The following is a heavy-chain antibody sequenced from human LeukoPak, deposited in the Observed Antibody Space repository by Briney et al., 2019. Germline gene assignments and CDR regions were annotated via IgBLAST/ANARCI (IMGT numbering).Heavy chain of an antibody. D-gene: IGHD4-11*01. CDR3: AREPATVSYPNYYYYYMDV. Sequence: PGGSLRLSCAASGFTFSDYYMSWIRQAPGKGLEWVSYISSSGSTIYYADSVKGRFTISRDNAKNSLYLQMNSLRAEDTAVYYCAREPATVSYPNYYYYYMDVWGKGTTVTVSS. V-gene: IGHV3-11*04. CDR1: GFTFSDYY. J-gene: IGHJ6*03. CDR2: ISSSGSTI.